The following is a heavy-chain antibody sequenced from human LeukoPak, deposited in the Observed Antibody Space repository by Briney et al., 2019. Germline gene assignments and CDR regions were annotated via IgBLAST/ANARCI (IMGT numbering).Heavy chain of an antibody. CDR3: ARVGAAAGNYMDV. V-gene: IGHV3-21*01. J-gene: IGHJ6*03. CDR2: ISSSSIYI. Sequence: PGGSLRLSCAASGFTFSGYSMNWVRQAPGKGLEWVSSISSSSIYIYYADSVKGRFTISRDNAKTSLYLQMNSLRAEDTAVYYCARVGAAAGNYMDVWGKGTTVTISS. D-gene: IGHD6-13*01. CDR1: GFTFSGYS.